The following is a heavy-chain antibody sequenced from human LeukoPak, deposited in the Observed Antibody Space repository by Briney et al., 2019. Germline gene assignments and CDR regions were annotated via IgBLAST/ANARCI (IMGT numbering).Heavy chain of an antibody. J-gene: IGHJ4*02. CDR2: IDPTDSYT. D-gene: IGHD2-2*03. V-gene: IGHV5-10-1*01. CDR1: GYSFTSYC. CDR3: ARHGYCTTTSCYGDNDY. Sequence: GESLKISCNGSGYSFTSYCISWARHMPGKGMEWMGRIDPTDSYTNYTPSFQGHVTMSADKSISTVYLQWSSLRAADTAMYYCARHGYCTTTSCYGDNDYWGQGTLVTVSS.